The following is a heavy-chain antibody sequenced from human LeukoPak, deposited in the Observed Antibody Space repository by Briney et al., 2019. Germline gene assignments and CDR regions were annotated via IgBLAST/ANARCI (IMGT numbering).Heavy chain of an antibody. CDR2: INPNSGGT. Sequence: ASVKVSCKASGYTFTGYYMHRVRQAPGQGLEWMGWINPNSGGTNYAQKFQGRVTMTRDTSISTAYMELSRLRSDDTAVYYCARDSPSDLGKEYYYDSSGYYLTYAFDIWGQGTMVTVSA. V-gene: IGHV1-2*02. CDR1: GYTFTGYY. J-gene: IGHJ3*02. D-gene: IGHD3-22*01. CDR3: ARDSPSDLGKEYYYDSSGYYLTYAFDI.